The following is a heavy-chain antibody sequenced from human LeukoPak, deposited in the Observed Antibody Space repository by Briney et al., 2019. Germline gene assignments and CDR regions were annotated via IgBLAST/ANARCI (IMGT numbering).Heavy chain of an antibody. J-gene: IGHJ5*02. CDR2: IWYDGSNK. CDR3: TKDLGSVPWFDP. CDR1: GFTFSSYG. D-gene: IGHD3-10*01. Sequence: PGGSLRLSCAASGFTFSSYGMHWVRQVPGKGLEWVAVIWYDGSNKYYADSVKGRFTISRDSSKNTLYLQMNSLRAEDTAVYYCTKDLGSVPWFDPWGQGTLVTVSS. V-gene: IGHV3-33*06.